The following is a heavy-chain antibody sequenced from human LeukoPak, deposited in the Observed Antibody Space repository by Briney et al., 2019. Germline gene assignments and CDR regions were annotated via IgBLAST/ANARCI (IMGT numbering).Heavy chain of an antibody. CDR2: IYYSGST. Sequence: SETLSLTCTDSGGSISSSSYYWGWIRQPPGKGLEWIGSIYYSGSTYYNPSLKSRVTISVDTSKNQFSLKLSSVTAADTAVYYCARQGPGGAYDFWSGYYRGTFDYWGQGTLVTVSS. CDR1: GGSISSSSYY. V-gene: IGHV4-39*01. D-gene: IGHD3-3*01. J-gene: IGHJ4*02. CDR3: ARQGPGGAYDFWSGYYRGTFDY.